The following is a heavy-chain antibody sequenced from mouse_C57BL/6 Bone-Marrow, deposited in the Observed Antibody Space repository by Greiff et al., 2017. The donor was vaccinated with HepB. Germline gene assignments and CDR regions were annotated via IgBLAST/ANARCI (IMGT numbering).Heavy chain of an antibody. CDR3: ASLLLLRFFDY. V-gene: IGHV3-6*01. CDR1: GYSITSGYY. CDR2: MSYDGSN. J-gene: IGHJ2*01. D-gene: IGHD1-1*01. Sequence: EVKLQESGPGLVKPSQSLSLTCSVSGYSITSGYYWNWIRQFPGNKLEWMGYMSYDGSNNYNPTLKNRISITHDTSNNQFFLKLNSVTTEDTATYYCASLLLLRFFDYWGQGTTLTVSS.